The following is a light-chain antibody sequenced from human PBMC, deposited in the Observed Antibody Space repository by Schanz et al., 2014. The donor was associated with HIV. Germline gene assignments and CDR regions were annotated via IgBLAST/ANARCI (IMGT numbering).Light chain of an antibody. CDR1: QSVDNY. V-gene: IGKV3-15*01. CDR3: QQYNNLPPIT. CDR2: GAS. J-gene: IGKJ5*01. Sequence: EIVLTQSPGTVSLSPGARAILSCRASQSVDNYFAWYQQKPGLAPRLLIYGASSRATGIPARFSGSGSGTDFTLTISSLQSEDFAVYFCQQYNNLPPITFGQGTRLEIK.